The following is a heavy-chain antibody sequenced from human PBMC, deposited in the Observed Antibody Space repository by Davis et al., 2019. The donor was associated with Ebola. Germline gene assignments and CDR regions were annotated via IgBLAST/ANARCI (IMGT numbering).Heavy chain of an antibody. Sequence: ASVTVSCKASGYTFTDHSVFWVRQAPGQGLEWVGWINPKTGDTRYVQKFQGRVTMTSDASISTAYMDLTNLRSDDTAMYYCAREAASGWNSGWYDYWGPGTLVTVSS. V-gene: IGHV1-2*02. D-gene: IGHD6-19*01. CDR3: AREAASGWNSGWYDY. CDR1: GYTFTDHS. CDR2: INPKTGDT. J-gene: IGHJ4*02.